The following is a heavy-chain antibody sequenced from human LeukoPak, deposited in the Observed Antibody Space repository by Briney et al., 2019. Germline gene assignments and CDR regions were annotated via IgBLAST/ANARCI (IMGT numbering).Heavy chain of an antibody. CDR3: ASARVFGGSDYYYGMDV. CDR1: GGSISSYY. D-gene: IGHD3-3*01. CDR2: IYTSGST. Sequence: SETLSLTCTVSGGSISSYYWSWIRQPAGKGLEWIGRIYTSGSTNYNPSLKSRVTISVDTSKNQFSLKLSSVTAADTAVYYCASARVFGGSDYYYGMDVWGQGTTVTVSS. V-gene: IGHV4-4*07. J-gene: IGHJ6*02.